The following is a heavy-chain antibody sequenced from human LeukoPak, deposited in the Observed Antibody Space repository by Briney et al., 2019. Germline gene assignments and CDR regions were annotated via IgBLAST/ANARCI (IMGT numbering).Heavy chain of an antibody. CDR1: GASFSEYY. CDR3: ARERGSSSTVDNWFDP. J-gene: IGHJ5*02. D-gene: IGHD2-15*01. Sequence: SETLSLTCAVYGASFSEYYWTWIRQPPGKGLEWIGEINQSGSTNYNPALKSRVTISVDTSRKRFYLKLNSVTAADTAVYYCARERGSSSTVDNWFDPWGQGTLVTVSS. CDR2: INQSGST. V-gene: IGHV4-34*01.